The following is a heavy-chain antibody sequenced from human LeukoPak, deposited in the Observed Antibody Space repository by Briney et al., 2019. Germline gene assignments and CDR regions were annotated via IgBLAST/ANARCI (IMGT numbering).Heavy chain of an antibody. CDR3: ARYRYYYDNSGFFGTNLDY. D-gene: IGHD3-22*01. Sequence: PGGSLRLSCAASGFTFSSYAMSWVRQAPGKGLEWVSAISGSGGSTYYADSVKGRFTISRDNSKNTLYLQMNSLRAEDTAVYYCARYRYYYDNSGFFGTNLDYWGQGTLVTVSS. CDR2: ISGSGGST. J-gene: IGHJ4*02. V-gene: IGHV3-23*01. CDR1: GFTFSSYA.